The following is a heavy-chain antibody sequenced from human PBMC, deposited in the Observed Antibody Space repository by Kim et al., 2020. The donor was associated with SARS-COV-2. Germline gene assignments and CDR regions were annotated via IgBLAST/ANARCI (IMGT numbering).Heavy chain of an antibody. Sequence: GGSLRLSCAASGFTFDDYAMHWVRQAPGKGLEWVSGISWNSGSIGYADSVKGRFTISRDNAKNSLYLQMNSLRAEDTALYYCAKGALVVIKGGWVDPSGQGALVTVSS. D-gene: IGHD3-22*01. CDR3: AKGALVVIKGGWVDP. V-gene: IGHV3-9*01. CDR1: GFTFDDYA. J-gene: IGHJ5*02. CDR2: ISWNSGSI.